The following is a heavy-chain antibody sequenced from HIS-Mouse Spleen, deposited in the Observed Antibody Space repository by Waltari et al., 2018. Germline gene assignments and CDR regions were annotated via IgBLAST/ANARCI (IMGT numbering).Heavy chain of an antibody. Sequence: LQLQESGPGLVNPAEPLSLTCTVPRCSISSSSSSVAWIRQPPGKGLEWIGSIDYSGSTYYNPSLKSRVTISVDTSKNQFSLKLSSVTAADTAVYYCAREIPYSSSWYDWYFDLWGRGTLVTVSS. CDR3: AREIPYSSSWYDWYFDL. D-gene: IGHD6-13*01. CDR2: IDYSGST. J-gene: IGHJ2*01. V-gene: IGHV4-39*07. CDR1: RCSISSSSSS.